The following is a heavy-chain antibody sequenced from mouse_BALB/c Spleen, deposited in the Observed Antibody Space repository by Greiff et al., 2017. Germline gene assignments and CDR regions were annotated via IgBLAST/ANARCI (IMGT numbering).Heavy chain of an antibody. CDR3: ANYGNYAWFAY. J-gene: IGHJ3*01. CDR1: GYSFTSYY. Sequence: EVKLQQSGPELMKPGASVKISCKASGYSFTSYYMHWVKQSHGKSLEWIGYIDPFNGGTSYNQKFKGKATLTVDKSSSTAYMHLSSLTSEDSAVYYCANYGNYAWFAYWGQGTLVTVSA. V-gene: IGHV1S135*01. D-gene: IGHD2-1*01. CDR2: IDPFNGGT.